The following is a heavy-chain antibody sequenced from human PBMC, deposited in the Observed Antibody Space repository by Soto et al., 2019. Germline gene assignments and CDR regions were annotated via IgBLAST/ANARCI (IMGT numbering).Heavy chain of an antibody. V-gene: IGHV3-33*01. J-gene: IGHJ3*02. CDR1: GFTFSSYG. CDR2: IWYDGSNK. CDR3: ARDNPGYCSGGSCYSAFDI. D-gene: IGHD2-15*01. Sequence: GGSLRLSCAASGFTFSSYGMHWVRQAPGKGLEWVAVIWYDGSNKYYADSVKGRFTISRDNSKNTLYLQMNSLRAEDTAVYYCARDNPGYCSGGSCYSAFDIWGQGTMVTVSS.